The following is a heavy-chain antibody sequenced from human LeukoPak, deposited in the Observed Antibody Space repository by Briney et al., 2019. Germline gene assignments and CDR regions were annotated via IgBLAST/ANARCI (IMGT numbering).Heavy chain of an antibody. V-gene: IGHV1-8*01. Sequence: ASVKVSCKASGYTFTRYDLNWVRQATGQGREWIGWMNPNSGNTGYAQKFQGRVTMTRNTSISTAYMELSSLRSEDTAVYYCARGSSCRTSCYRDFDYWGQGTLVTVSS. CDR2: MNPNSGNT. J-gene: IGHJ4*02. CDR3: ARGSSCRTSCYRDFDY. CDR1: GYTFTRYD. D-gene: IGHD2-2*02.